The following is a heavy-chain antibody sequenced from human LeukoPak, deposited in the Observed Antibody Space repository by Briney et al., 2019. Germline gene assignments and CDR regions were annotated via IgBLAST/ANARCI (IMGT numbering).Heavy chain of an antibody. CDR2: MNPNSGNT. V-gene: IGHV1-8*01. CDR3: ARGRGSGHKENWFDP. D-gene: IGHD6-19*01. CDR1: GYTFTTYD. J-gene: IGHJ5*02. Sequence: GASVKVSCKASGYTFTTYDINWVRQATGQGLEWMGWMNPNSGNTGYTQKFQGRVTMTRNTSISTAYMELSSLRAEDTAVYYCARGRGSGHKENWFDPWGQGTLVTVSS.